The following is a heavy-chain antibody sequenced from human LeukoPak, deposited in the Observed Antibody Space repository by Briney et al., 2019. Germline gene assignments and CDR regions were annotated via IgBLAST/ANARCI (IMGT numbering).Heavy chain of an antibody. CDR1: GFTFSSYA. V-gene: IGHV3-30-3*01. CDR3: ASATPTYDSSGYYSDY. D-gene: IGHD3-22*01. Sequence: QPGGSLRLSCAASGFTFSSYAMHWVRQVPGKGLEWVAVISYDGSNKYYADSVKGRFTISRDNSKNTLYLQMNSLRAEDTAVYYCASATPTYDSSGYYSDYWGQGTLVTVSS. CDR2: ISYDGSNK. J-gene: IGHJ4*02.